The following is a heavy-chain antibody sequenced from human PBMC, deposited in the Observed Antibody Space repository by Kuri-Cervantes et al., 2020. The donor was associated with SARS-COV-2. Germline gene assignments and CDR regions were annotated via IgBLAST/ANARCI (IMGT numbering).Heavy chain of an antibody. CDR3: ARAGVKDIVATITSYYYYYGMDV. CDR2: INPNSGGT. V-gene: IGHV1-2*02. J-gene: IGHJ6*02. D-gene: IGHD5-12*01. Sequence: ASVKVSCKASGYTFTGYYMHWVRQAPGQGLEWMGWINPNSGGTNYAQKFQGRVTMTRDTSISTAYMELSRLRSDDTAVYYCARAGVKDIVATITSYYYYYGMDVWGQGTTVTVSS. CDR1: GYTFTGYY.